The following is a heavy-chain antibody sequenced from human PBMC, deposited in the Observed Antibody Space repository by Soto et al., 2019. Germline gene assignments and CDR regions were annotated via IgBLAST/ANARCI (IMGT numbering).Heavy chain of an antibody. CDR1: GFTFSSYA. CDR2: ISYDGSNK. V-gene: IGHV3-30-3*01. J-gene: IGHJ3*02. Sequence: QVQLVESGGGVVQPGRSLRLSCAASGFTFSSYAMHWVRQAPGKGLEWVAVISYDGSNKYYADSVKGRFTISRDNSKNPLYLQMKSLRAEDTAVYYCARDKSSGWYGAFDIWGQGTMVTVSS. CDR3: ARDKSSGWYGAFDI. D-gene: IGHD6-19*01.